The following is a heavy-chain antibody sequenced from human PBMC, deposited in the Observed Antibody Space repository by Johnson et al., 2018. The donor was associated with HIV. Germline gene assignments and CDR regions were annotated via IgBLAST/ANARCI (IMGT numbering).Heavy chain of an antibody. CDR3: ARDPFRDAFDI. V-gene: IGHV3-53*01. CDR1: GFTVSINY. Sequence: VLLVESGGGLIQPGGSLRLSCAASGFTVSINYMSWVRQAPGKGLEWVSVIYSGGSTYYADSVKGRFTISRDNSKNTLYLQMNSLRAEDTAVYYCARDPFRDAFDIWGQGTMVTVSS. CDR2: IYSGGST. J-gene: IGHJ3*02.